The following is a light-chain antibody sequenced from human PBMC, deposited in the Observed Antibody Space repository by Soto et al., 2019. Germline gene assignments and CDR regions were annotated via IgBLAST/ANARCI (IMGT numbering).Light chain of an antibody. Sequence: EIVLTQSPGTLSLSPGERASLSCRASQSVSSSYLAWYQQKPGQAPRVXIYGASTRATGIPAMFSGSGSGTEFTLTISSLQSEDFAVYYCQQYNNWPLTFGGGTQVDIK. CDR2: GAS. V-gene: IGKV3D-15*01. CDR1: QSVSSSY. CDR3: QQYNNWPLT. J-gene: IGKJ4*01.